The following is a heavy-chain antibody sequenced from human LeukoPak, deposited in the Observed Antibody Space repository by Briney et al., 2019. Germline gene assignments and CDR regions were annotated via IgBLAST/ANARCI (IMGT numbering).Heavy chain of an antibody. V-gene: IGHV4-59*02. CDR2: FHYSATT. D-gene: IGHD6-19*01. J-gene: IGHJ4*02. Sequence: SETLSLTCNVSGGSASSDYWSWLRQTPGKGLEWIGYFHYSATTNYNPSLKSRVSMSLDTSKNQFSLDVTSVTGADTAIYYCATGHSSGWFDYWGRGTLVTVSS. CDR3: ATGHSSGWFDY. CDR1: GGSASSDY.